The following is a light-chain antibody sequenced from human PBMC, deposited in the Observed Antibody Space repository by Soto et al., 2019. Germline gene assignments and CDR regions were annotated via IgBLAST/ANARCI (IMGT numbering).Light chain of an antibody. J-gene: IGLJ2*01. CDR1: SSDIGTYMY. Sequence: QSVLTQPASVSGSPGQSVTISCTGTSSDIGTYMYVSWFQHYTGKAPKLIIFEASTRPSGISDRFSGFKSANTAYLTISGGPAEDEAEYHCSSYTTIKTVGFGGGTQLTVL. CDR3: SSYTTIKTVG. CDR2: EAS. V-gene: IGLV2-14*01.